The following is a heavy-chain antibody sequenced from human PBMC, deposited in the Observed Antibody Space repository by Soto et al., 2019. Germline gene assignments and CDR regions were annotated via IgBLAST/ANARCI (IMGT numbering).Heavy chain of an antibody. CDR3: ARDQGVAAAGITWFDP. D-gene: IGHD6-13*01. CDR2: IHSSGST. CDR1: GASMNSYH. Sequence: SLTCTVSGASMNSYHWSWIRQPAGKGLEWIGHIHSSGSTNYNPSPKSRVTMSVDTSKNQFSLRLMSLTAADTAVYYCARDQGVAAAGITWFDPWGQGSLVTVSS. V-gene: IGHV4-4*07. J-gene: IGHJ5*02.